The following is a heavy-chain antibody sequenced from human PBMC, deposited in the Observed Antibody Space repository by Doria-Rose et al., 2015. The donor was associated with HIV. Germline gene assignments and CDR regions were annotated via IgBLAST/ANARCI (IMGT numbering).Heavy chain of an antibody. J-gene: IGHJ4*02. D-gene: IGHD3-3*01. CDR3: ARMGSYRELDY. CDR1: GASVSSRGYY. V-gene: IGHV4-31*03. Sequence: QFQLVQSGPGLVKPSETLSLTFSVSGASVSSRGYYWNWIRQVPGKGLESLGYTYYTGTSDYSPSLKSRLNMAVDTSKNQFSLKLSFVTVADTAVYYCARMGSYRELDYWGQGALGIGSA. CDR2: TYYTGTS.